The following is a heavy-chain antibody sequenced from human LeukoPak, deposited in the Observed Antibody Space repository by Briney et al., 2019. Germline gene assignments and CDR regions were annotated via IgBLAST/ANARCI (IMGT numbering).Heavy chain of an antibody. Sequence: SETLSLTCTVSGGSISSYYWSWIRQPPGKELEWIGYIYYSGSTNYNPSLKSRVTISVDTSKNQFSLKLSSVTAADTAVYYCARETYDFWSGYKARYNWFDPWGQGTLVTVSS. CDR1: GGSISSYY. CDR2: IYYSGST. CDR3: ARETYDFWSGYKARYNWFDP. J-gene: IGHJ5*02. V-gene: IGHV4-59*01. D-gene: IGHD3-3*01.